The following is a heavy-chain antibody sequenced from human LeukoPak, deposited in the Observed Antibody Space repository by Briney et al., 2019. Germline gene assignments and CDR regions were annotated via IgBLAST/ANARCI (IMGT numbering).Heavy chain of an antibody. J-gene: IGHJ6*03. V-gene: IGHV5-51*01. CDR2: IYPGDSDT. CDR3: ARHGPYNGNFDGDYYFYMDV. D-gene: IGHD1-7*01. Sequence: GESLKISCKGSGYSFTSYWIGWVRQMPGKGLEWMGIIYPGDSDTRYRPSFQGQVTISAAKSISTAYLQWSSLKASDTAMYYCARHGPYNGNFDGDYYFYMDVWGKGTTVTVSS. CDR1: GYSFTSYW.